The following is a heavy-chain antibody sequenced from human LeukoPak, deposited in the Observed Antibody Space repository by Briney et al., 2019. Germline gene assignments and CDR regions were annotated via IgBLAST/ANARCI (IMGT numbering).Heavy chain of an antibody. Sequence: GGSLRLSCAASGFTFSNYGMHWVRQAPGKGLEWVALISFDGSQKYYADSVKGRFTISRDNSKSTVYLQMNSLRVEDAAVYYCAKDADNDDDYWGQGTLVTVSS. CDR3: AKDADNDDDY. D-gene: IGHD1-1*01. V-gene: IGHV3-30*02. CDR2: ISFDGSQK. CDR1: GFTFSNYG. J-gene: IGHJ4*02.